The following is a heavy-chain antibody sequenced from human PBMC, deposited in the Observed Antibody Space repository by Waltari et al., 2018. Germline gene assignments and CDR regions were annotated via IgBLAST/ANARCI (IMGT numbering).Heavy chain of an antibody. J-gene: IGHJ4*02. CDR2: RNEDGNGL. CDR1: GFTFRNYW. V-gene: IGHV3-7*01. Sequence: EVQVVESGGGLVQPGGSLRLSCAASGFTFRNYWLTWVRRAPGRGLEWVANRNEDGNGLNYVDSVRGRFTISRDNAKNSMFLQMNSLRAEDTAVYYCARVPLPWYLDYWGQGTLVTVSS. CDR3: ARVPLPWYLDY.